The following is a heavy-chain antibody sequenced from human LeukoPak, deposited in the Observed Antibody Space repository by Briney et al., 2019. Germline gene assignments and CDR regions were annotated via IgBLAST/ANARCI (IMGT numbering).Heavy chain of an antibody. J-gene: IGHJ2*01. D-gene: IGHD6-13*01. CDR2: IGTAGDT. Sequence: GSLRLSCAASGFTFSSYDMYWVRQATGKGLEGVSAIGTAGDTYYPGSVKGRFTISRENAKNSLYLQMNSLRAGDTAVYYCARTWYSRPHWYFDLWGRGTLVTVSS. V-gene: IGHV3-13*01. CDR1: GFTFSSYD. CDR3: ARTWYSRPHWYFDL.